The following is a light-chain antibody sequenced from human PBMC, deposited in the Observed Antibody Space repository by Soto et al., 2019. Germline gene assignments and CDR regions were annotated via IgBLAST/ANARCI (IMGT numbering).Light chain of an antibody. CDR2: QTS. CDR3: HQRQSWPRT. J-gene: IGKJ1*01. V-gene: IGKV3D-20*02. CDR1: QSVSSSY. Sequence: EVVLTQSPGTLSLSPGERATLFCRASQSVSSSYLAWYQQKPGQAPRLLIYQTSIRAAGIPARFSASGSGTDFTLTISDVQPEDFALYYCHQRQSWPRTFGQGTKVDIK.